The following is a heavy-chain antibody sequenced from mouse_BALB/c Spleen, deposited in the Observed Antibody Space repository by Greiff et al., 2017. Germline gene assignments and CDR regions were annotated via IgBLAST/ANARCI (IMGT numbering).Heavy chain of an antibody. Sequence: VQLQQSGAELVKPGASVKLSCTASGFNIKDTYMHWVKQRPEQGLEWLGRLDPANGNTKYDPKFQGKATITADTSSNTAHRQLSSLTSEDTAVYYCARHYGSTMDYWGQGTSVTVSS. J-gene: IGHJ4*01. CDR1: GFNIKDTY. D-gene: IGHD1-1*01. V-gene: IGHV14-3*02. CDR2: LDPANGNT. CDR3: ARHYGSTMDY.